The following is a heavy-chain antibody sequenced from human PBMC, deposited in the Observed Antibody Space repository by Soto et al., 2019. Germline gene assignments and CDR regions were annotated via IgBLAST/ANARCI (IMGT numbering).Heavy chain of an antibody. D-gene: IGHD3-22*01. J-gene: IGHJ4*02. Sequence: ASVKVSCKASGYTFTRHVLSWVRQAPGQGLEWVGWISNYNGNTNYAQRLQGRVTMTTDTSTSTAYMELRSLRSDDTAVYYCAREQSSGYYYYYWGQGTLVTVSS. CDR3: AREQSSGYYYYY. CDR1: GYTFTRHV. V-gene: IGHV1-18*01. CDR2: ISNYNGNT.